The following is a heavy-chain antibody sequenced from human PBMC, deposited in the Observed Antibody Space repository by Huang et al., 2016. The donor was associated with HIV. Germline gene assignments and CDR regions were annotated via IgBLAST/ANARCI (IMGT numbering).Heavy chain of an antibody. V-gene: IGHV1-18*01. Sequence: QVHLVQSGAEVKKPGASVRVSCKASGYTFNIYGISWVRQAPGQGLEWMGWIRAHNGKTKSAQRLQGRLTMTTDTSTNTVFMELRSLRSDDTAFYYCAGGREYCSGGSCFQGRYFDYWGQGTLVTVSS. CDR2: IRAHNGKT. CDR3: AGGREYCSGGSCFQGRYFDY. J-gene: IGHJ4*02. D-gene: IGHD2-15*01. CDR1: GYTFNIYG.